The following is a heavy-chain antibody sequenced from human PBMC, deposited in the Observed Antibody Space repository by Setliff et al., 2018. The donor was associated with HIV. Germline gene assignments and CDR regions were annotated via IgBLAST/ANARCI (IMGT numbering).Heavy chain of an antibody. CDR3: ARAQLPPTYIDV. CDR1: TGSFSGYY. CDR2: ITHSGST. D-gene: IGHD2-2*01. J-gene: IGHJ6*03. V-gene: IGHV4-34*01. Sequence: SQTLSLTCAVYTGSFSGYYWSWIRQPPGKGLEWIGMITHSGSTNYNPSLKSRVTISVDTSKNHFSLKLTSVTAADTAVYYCARAQLPPTYIDVWGKGTTVTVSS.